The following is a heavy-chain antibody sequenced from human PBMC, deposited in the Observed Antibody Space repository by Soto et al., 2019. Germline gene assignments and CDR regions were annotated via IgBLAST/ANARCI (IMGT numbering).Heavy chain of an antibody. J-gene: IGHJ4*02. Sequence: EVQLLESGGTLVQPGGSLRLSCAASGFTFSTYAMNWVRQAPGKGLEWVSGIGASGGSTYYSDSLKGRFTISRDNSRNTVSLQMKSLRAEDTAVYYCAKSLWVGATTEGIDYWGQGTLVTVSS. CDR2: IGASGGST. V-gene: IGHV3-23*01. D-gene: IGHD1-26*01. CDR1: GFTFSTYA. CDR3: AKSLWVGATTEGIDY.